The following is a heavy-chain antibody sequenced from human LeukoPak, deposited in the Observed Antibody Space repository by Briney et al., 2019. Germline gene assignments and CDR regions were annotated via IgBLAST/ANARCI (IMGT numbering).Heavy chain of an antibody. J-gene: IGHJ4*02. CDR2: IWYDGSNK. CDR1: GFTFSSYG. D-gene: IGHD3-10*01. V-gene: IGHV3-33*06. CDR3: AKNGPWTSYYFDY. Sequence: GGSLRLSCAASGFTFSSYGLHWVRQAPGKGLEWVAVIWYDGSNKYYADSVKGRFTISRDNSKNTLYLQMNSLRAEDTAVYYCAKNGPWTSYYFDYWGQGTLVTVSS.